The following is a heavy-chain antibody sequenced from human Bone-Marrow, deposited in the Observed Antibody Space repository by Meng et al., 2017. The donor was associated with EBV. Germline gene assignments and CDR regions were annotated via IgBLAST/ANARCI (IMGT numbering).Heavy chain of an antibody. J-gene: IGHJ4*02. D-gene: IGHD3-3*01. Sequence: QVQLQESGPGLVKPSQTLSLTCAVSGASMNNTDWWSWVRQPPGKGLEWIGEINHGGSTNCNPSLKSRVTISIDKSKKQFSLKLSSVTAADTAVYYCARGLGRITIFGVARGFDYWGQGTLVTVAS. CDR3: ARGLGRITIFGVARGFDY. CDR2: INHGGST. V-gene: IGHV4-4*02. CDR1: GASMNNTDW.